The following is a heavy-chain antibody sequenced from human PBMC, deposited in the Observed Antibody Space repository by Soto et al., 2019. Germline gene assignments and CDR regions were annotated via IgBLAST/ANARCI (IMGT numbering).Heavy chain of an antibody. CDR2: ITASGSAT. Sequence: EVQVLESGGALVQPGGSLRLSCAASGFTFRKHAMTWVRQAPGQGLEYVSSITASGSATFYAASVRGRFAISRDNAKSTLYPQMNSLRAEDTALYYCAKGVGDRGIDSWGQGTLVTVSS. V-gene: IGHV3-23*01. J-gene: IGHJ4*02. D-gene: IGHD2-21*01. CDR3: AKGVGDRGIDS. CDR1: GFTFRKHA.